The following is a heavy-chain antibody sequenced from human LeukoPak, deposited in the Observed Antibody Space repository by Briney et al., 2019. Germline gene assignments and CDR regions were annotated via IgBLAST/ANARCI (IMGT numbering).Heavy chain of an antibody. CDR1: GDSVSSNSAA. V-gene: IGHV6-1*01. CDR3: ARVTKLYSSSPDYYYYYMDV. D-gene: IGHD6-6*01. J-gene: IGHJ6*03. Sequence: SQTLSLTCAISGDSVSSNSAAWNWIRQSPSRGLEWLGRTYYRSKWYNDYAVSVKSRITINPDTSKNQFSLQLNSVTPEDTAVYYCARVTKLYSSSPDYYYYYMDVWGKGTTVTVSS. CDR2: TYYRSKWYN.